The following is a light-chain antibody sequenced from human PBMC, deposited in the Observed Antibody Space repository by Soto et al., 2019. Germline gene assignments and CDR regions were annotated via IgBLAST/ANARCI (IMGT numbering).Light chain of an antibody. Sequence: QLVVTQSPSASASLGASVKLTCILSSGHSNYAIAWHQQQPEKGHRYLMKVNSDDTHIKADWIRDPFSGSRSGAERSLTISSLQSDDEAYYCCQTWGTGPVFGGGTKLTVL. CDR2: VNSDDTH. J-gene: IGLJ3*02. CDR1: SGHSNYA. V-gene: IGLV4-69*01. CDR3: QTWGTGPV.